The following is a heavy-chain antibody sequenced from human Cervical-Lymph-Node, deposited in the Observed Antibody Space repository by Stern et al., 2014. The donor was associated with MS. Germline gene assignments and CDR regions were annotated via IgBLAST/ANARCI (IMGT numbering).Heavy chain of an antibody. CDR2: IFPVFGTP. CDR3: ALSSETSDRWYSLGYDL. D-gene: IGHD6-13*01. Sequence: QVQLVQSGAEVTKPGSSVKVSCKASGGTFSKFPSSWVRQAPGQGLEWMGGIFPVFGTPTYAQEFRGMVTSPADVSTSTVYMELSSLRSDDTAVYYCALSSETSDRWYSLGYDLWGQGTLVTVSS. V-gene: IGHV1-69*01. CDR1: GGTFSKFP. J-gene: IGHJ5*02.